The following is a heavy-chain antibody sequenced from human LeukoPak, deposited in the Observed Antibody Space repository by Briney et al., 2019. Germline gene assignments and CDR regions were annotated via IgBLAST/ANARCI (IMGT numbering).Heavy chain of an antibody. V-gene: IGHV3-30*02. CDR3: AKDFRLYFDY. J-gene: IGHJ4*02. D-gene: IGHD6-6*01. CDR2: IRYDGSNK. Sequence: GGSLRLSCAASGFTFSNAWMSWVRQAPGKGLEWVAFIRYDGSNKYYADSVKGRFTISRDNSKNTLYLQMNSLRAEDTAVYYCAKDFRLYFDYWGQGTLVTVSS. CDR1: GFTFSNAW.